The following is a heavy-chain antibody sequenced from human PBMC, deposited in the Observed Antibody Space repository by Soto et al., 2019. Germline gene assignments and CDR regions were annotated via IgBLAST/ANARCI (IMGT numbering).Heavy chain of an antibody. D-gene: IGHD2-15*01. CDR2: ISYDGSNK. Sequence: QVQLVESGGGVVQPGRSLRLSCAASGFTFNSYAMHWVRQAPGKGLEWVAVISYDGSNKYYADSVKGRFTISRDNSKNTLYLQMNSRRAEDTAVYYCARFKGCSGGSCYPYFDYWGQGTLVTVSS. CDR1: GFTFNSYA. V-gene: IGHV3-30-3*01. CDR3: ARFKGCSGGSCYPYFDY. J-gene: IGHJ4*02.